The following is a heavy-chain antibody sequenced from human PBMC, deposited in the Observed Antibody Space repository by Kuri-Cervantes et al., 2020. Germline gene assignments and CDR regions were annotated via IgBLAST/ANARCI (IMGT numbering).Heavy chain of an antibody. CDR3: ARAQTLLWLDPAFDI. J-gene: IGHJ3*02. Sequence: GGSLRLSCVASGFTFSTYGMHWVRQAPGKGLEWVAVISYDGSGHYADSVKGRFTISRDNSKNTLYLQMYSLRPEDTAVYYCARAQTLLWLDPAFDIWGQGTMVTVSS. CDR2: ISYDGSG. D-gene: IGHD3-10*01. V-gene: IGHV3-30*03. CDR1: GFTFSTYG.